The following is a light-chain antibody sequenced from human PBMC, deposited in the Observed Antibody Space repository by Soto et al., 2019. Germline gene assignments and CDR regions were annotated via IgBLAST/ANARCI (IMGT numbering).Light chain of an antibody. Sequence: EIVLTQSPVTLSLSPGERATLSCRASQSVSSTYLAWYQQNPGQAPRLLIYDASSRATGIPDRFSGSGSGTDFTLTISRLEPEDFAMYYCQKYGDSSITFGQGTRLEIK. CDR2: DAS. V-gene: IGKV3-20*01. J-gene: IGKJ5*01. CDR1: QSVSSTY. CDR3: QKYGDSSIT.